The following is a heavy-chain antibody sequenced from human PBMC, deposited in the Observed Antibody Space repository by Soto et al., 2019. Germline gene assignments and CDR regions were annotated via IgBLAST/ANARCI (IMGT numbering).Heavy chain of an antibody. CDR2: INHSGST. CDR1: GLSFSGYY. V-gene: IGHV4-34*01. J-gene: IGHJ6*03. Sequence: SETLSLTCAVYGLSFSGYYWSWIRQPPGKGLEWIGEINHSGSTNYNPSLKSRVTISVDTSKNQFSLKLSSVTAADTAVYYCARVNKCSSTSCYITTRHYYYYMDVWGKGTTVTVSS. D-gene: IGHD2-2*02. CDR3: ARVNKCSSTSCYITTRHYYYYMDV.